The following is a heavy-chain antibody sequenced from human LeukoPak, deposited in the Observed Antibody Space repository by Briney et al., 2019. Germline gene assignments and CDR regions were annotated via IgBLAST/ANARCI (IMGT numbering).Heavy chain of an antibody. CDR2: IYTSGST. V-gene: IGHV4-4*07. Sequence: SSETLSLTCTVSGGSISSYYWSWIRQPAGNGLEWIGRIYTSGSTNYNPSLKSRVTMSVDTPKNQFSLKLSSVTAADTAVYYCAGEDKGSLNGFYYFDYWGQGTLVTVSS. D-gene: IGHD3-3*01. CDR3: AGEDKGSLNGFYYFDY. CDR1: GGSISSYY. J-gene: IGHJ4*02.